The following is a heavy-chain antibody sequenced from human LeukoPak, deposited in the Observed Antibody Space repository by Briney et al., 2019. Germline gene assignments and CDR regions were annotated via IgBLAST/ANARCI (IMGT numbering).Heavy chain of an antibody. CDR3: AKDRDGYNFPEGFDY. CDR1: GFIFSNYA. CDR2: ISGGGGST. V-gene: IGHV3-23*01. D-gene: IGHD5-24*01. Sequence: SGGSLRLSCAASGFIFSNYAMSWVRQAPGKGLEWVSTISGGGGSTYYADSVKGRFTISRDNSKNTLYLQMNGLRAEDTAVYYCAKDRDGYNFPEGFDYWGQGTLVTVSS. J-gene: IGHJ4*02.